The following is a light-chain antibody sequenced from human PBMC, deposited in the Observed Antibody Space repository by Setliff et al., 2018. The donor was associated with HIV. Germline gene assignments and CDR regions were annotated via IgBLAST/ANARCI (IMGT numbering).Light chain of an antibody. V-gene: IGLV2-14*01. CDR1: RSDVGGYDY. CDR3: SSYTSSSSYV. CDR2: EVS. Sequence: QSVLAQPASVSGSPGQSITISCTGTRSDVGGYDYVSWYQQHPDKAPKLMIYEVSNRPAGVSNRFSGSKSGNTASLTISGLQAEDEADYYCSSYTSSSSYVFGTGTKVTVL. J-gene: IGLJ1*01.